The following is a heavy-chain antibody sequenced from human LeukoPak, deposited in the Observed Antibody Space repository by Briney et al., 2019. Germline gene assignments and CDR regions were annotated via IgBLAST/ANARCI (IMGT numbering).Heavy chain of an antibody. CDR1: GGSISSGGYY. J-gene: IGHJ3*02. CDR3: ARSNWREYAFDI. CDR2: IYYSGST. V-gene: IGHV4-31*03. D-gene: IGHD1-20*01. Sequence: KTSETLSLTCTVSGGSISSGGYYWSWIRQHPGKGLEWIGYIYYSGSTYYNPSLKSRVTISVDTSKNQFSLKLSSVTAADTAVYYCARSNWREYAFDIWGQGTMVTVSS.